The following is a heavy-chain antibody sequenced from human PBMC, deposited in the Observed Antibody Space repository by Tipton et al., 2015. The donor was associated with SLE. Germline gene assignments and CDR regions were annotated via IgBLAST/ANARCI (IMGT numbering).Heavy chain of an antibody. V-gene: IGHV3-20*04. CDR3: AKDIGSYYYYGMDV. J-gene: IGHJ6*02. CDR1: GFTFDDYG. Sequence: SLRLSCAASGFTFDDYGMSWVRQAPGKGLEWVSGINWNGGSTGYADSVKGRFTISRDNAKNSLYLQMNSLRAEDTAVYYCAKDIGSYYYYGMDVWGQGTTVTVSS. CDR2: INWNGGST. D-gene: IGHD1-26*01.